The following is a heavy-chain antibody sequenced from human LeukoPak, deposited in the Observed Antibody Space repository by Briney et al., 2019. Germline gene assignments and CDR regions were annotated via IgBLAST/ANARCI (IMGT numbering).Heavy chain of an antibody. CDR3: ARDISGYDPVYFDY. D-gene: IGHD5-12*01. J-gene: IGHJ4*02. V-gene: IGHV4-59*12. CDR2: IYYTGST. CDR1: DGSISGYY. Sequence: PSETLSLTCTVSDGSISGYYWNWIRQPPGKGLEWVGYIYYTGSTNYNPSLKSRVTMSVDTSKNQFSLKLSSVTAADTAVYYCARDISGYDPVYFDYWGQGTLVTVSS.